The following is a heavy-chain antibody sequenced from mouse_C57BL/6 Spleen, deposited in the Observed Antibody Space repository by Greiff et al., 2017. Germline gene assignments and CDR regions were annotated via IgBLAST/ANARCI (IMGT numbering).Heavy chain of an antibody. V-gene: IGHV1-80*01. J-gene: IGHJ2*01. CDR1: GYAFSSYW. D-gene: IGHD2-5*01. CDR2: IYPGDGDT. Sequence: VQRVESGAELVKPGASVTISCKASGYAFSSYWMNWVKQRPGKGLEWIGQIYPGDGDTDYNGKFKGKATLTADKSSSTAYMQLSSLTSEDSAVYFLARSDYSNPSDWGQGTTRTVSS. CDR3: ARSDYSNPSD.